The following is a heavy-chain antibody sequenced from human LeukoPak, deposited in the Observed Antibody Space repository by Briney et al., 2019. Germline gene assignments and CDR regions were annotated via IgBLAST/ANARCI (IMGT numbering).Heavy chain of an antibody. CDR1: GFTFSSYV. J-gene: IGHJ4*02. CDR3: AKRPFGSNAYYFEY. CDR2: ITGSGGST. D-gene: IGHD2-8*01. V-gene: IGHV3-23*01. Sequence: GGSLSLSCAASGFTFSSYVMSWVRQAPGKGLEWVSTITGSGGSTYYADSVKGRLTISRDNSKNTLYLQMNSLRAEDTALYYCAKRPFGSNAYYFEYRGEGTLVTVSS.